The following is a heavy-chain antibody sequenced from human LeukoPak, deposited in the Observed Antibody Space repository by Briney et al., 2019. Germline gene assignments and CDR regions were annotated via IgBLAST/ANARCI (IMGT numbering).Heavy chain of an antibody. J-gene: IGHJ4*02. V-gene: IGHV3-9*01. Sequence: GGSLRLSCAASGFTFDDYAMHWVRQAPGKGLEWVSGISWNSGSIGYADSVKGRFTISRDNAKNSLYLQMNSLRAEDTAVYYCARDRMGGYDSSGYYDYWGQGTLVTVSS. CDR2: ISWNSGSI. CDR1: GFTFDDYA. D-gene: IGHD3-22*01. CDR3: ARDRMGGYDSSGYYDY.